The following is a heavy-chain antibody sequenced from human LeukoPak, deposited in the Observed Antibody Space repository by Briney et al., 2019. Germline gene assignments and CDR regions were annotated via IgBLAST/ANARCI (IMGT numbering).Heavy chain of an antibody. V-gene: IGHV1-18*01. CDR3: ARDPRGMVRGVMLRRVDAFDI. CDR1: GYTFTSYG. D-gene: IGHD3-10*01. J-gene: IGHJ3*02. CDR2: ISAYNGNT. Sequence: ASVKVSCKACGYTFTSYGISWVRQAPGQGLDWMGWISAYNGNTNYAQKLQGRVTMTTDTSKSTAYMELRSLRSDDTAVYYCARDPRGMVRGVMLRRVDAFDIWGQGTMVTVSS.